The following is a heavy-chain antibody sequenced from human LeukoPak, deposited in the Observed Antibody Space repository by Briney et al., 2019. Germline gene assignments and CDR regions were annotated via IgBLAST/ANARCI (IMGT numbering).Heavy chain of an antibody. J-gene: IGHJ5*02. CDR2: ISSSGGTI. CDR3: ARRQGEGWFDP. CDR1: GFSFSDHY. Sequence: GGSLRLSCAASGFSFSDHYMSWIRQAPGKGLEWVSHISSSGGTIYYADSVKGRFTISRDNAKNSVYLQMNSLRAEDTAVYYCARRQGEGWFDPWGQGTLVTVSS. V-gene: IGHV3-11*01.